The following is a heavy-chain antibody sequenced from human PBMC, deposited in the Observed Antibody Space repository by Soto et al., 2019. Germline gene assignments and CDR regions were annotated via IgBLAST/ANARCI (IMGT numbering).Heavy chain of an antibody. J-gene: IGHJ4*02. D-gene: IGHD3-22*01. V-gene: IGHV3-9*01. CDR2: ISWNSGSI. CDR3: AKDTFYHDSSGYYIFEF. Sequence: GGSLRLSCAASGFLFVDYAMHWVRQAPGRGLQWVSGISWNSGSIGYADSVKGRFTISRDNSEDTLYLQMNSLIVEDTAVYFCAKDTFYHDSSGYYIFEFWGQGALVTVSS. CDR1: GFLFVDYA.